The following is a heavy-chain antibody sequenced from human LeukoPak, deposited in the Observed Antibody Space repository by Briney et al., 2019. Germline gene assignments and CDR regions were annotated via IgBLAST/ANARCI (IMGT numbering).Heavy chain of an antibody. Sequence: SETLSLTCTVSGGSISSYYWSWIRQPPGKGLEWIGYIYYSGSTNYNPSLKSRVTISVDTSKNQFSLKLSSVTAADTAVYYCERGPPWDDFCVSCFDYYMDVWGKGTTVTVSS. V-gene: IGHV4-59*01. CDR2: IYYSGST. CDR1: GGSISSYY. J-gene: IGHJ6*03. D-gene: IGHD3-3*01. CDR3: ERGPPWDDFCVSCFDYYMDV.